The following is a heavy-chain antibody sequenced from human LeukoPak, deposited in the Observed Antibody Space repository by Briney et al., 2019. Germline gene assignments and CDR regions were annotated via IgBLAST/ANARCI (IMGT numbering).Heavy chain of an antibody. CDR3: ARGLGITGTENWFDP. J-gene: IGHJ5*02. CDR1: GYTFTSYY. Sequence: GASVKVSCKASGYTFTSYYMHWVRQAPGQGLEWMGIINPSGGSTSYAQKFQGRVTITRNTSISTAYMELSSLRSEDTAVYYCARGLGITGTENWFDPWGQGTLVTVSS. V-gene: IGHV1-46*01. D-gene: IGHD1-20*01. CDR2: INPSGGST.